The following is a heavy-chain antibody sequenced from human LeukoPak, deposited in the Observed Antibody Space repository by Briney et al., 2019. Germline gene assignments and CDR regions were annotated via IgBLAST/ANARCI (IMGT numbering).Heavy chain of an antibody. D-gene: IGHD6-19*01. CDR1: GGSITSGYY. CDR3: ARDSQWLVPR. V-gene: IGHV4-38-2*02. CDR2: IYHSGST. J-gene: IGHJ4*02. Sequence: PSQTLSLTCTVSGGSITSGYYWGWIRQPPGKGLEWIGSIYHSGSTHYNPSLNSRVTISVDTSKNQFSLKLSSVTAADTAVYYCARDSQWLVPRWGQGTLVTVSS.